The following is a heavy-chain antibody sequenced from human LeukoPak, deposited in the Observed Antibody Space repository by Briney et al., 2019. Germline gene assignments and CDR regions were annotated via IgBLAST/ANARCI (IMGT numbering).Heavy chain of an antibody. D-gene: IGHD3-22*01. CDR3: ARDGQLYGDSSAIDY. CDR1: GYTFTSYG. V-gene: IGHV1-18*01. Sequence: VASVKVSCKASGYTFTSYGISWVRQAPGQGLEWMGWISAYNGNTNYAQKLQGRVTMTTDTSTSTAYMELRSLRSDDTAVYYCARDGQLYGDSSAIDYWGQGTLVTVSS. J-gene: IGHJ4*02. CDR2: ISAYNGNT.